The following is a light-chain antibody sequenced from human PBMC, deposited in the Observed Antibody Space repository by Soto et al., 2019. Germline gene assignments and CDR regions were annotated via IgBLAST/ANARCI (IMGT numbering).Light chain of an antibody. CDR1: SSDVGGYNF. CDR2: EVT. CDR3: NSYTTSSTLV. V-gene: IGLV2-14*03. Sequence: QSVLTQPASVSGSPGQSITISCTGTSSDVGGYNFVSWYQQHPGKAPKLMIYEVTRRPSGVSNRFSGSKSGNTASLTISGLQAEDEADYYCNSYTTSSTLVFGTGTKVTGL. J-gene: IGLJ1*01.